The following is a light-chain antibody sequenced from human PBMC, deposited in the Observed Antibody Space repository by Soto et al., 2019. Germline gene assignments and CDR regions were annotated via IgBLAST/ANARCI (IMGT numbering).Light chain of an antibody. CDR3: AAWDDSLSVWV. J-gene: IGLJ3*02. CDR1: SSNIGSNY. V-gene: IGLV1-47*01. CDR2: RNN. Sequence: QSVLTQPTSASGTPGQRVTISCSGSSSNIGSNYVYWYQQLPGTAPKLLIYRNNQRPSGVPDRFSGSKSGTSASLAISGLRSEDEADYYCAAWDDSLSVWVFGGGTQLTVL.